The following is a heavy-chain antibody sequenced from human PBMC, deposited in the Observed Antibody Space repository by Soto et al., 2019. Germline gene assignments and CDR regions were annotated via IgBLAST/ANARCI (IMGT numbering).Heavy chain of an antibody. V-gene: IGHV4-31*03. CDR3: ARAGHSGSSEGANWFDP. CDR2: IYYSGST. CDR1: GGSISSGGYY. J-gene: IGHJ5*02. Sequence: QVQLQESGPGLVKPSQTLSLTCTVSGGSISSGGYYWSWIRQHPGKGLEWIGYIYYSGSTYFNPSLKRRLTISVDTSKNQFSLQLSSVTAADTAVYYCARAGHSGSSEGANWFDPWGQGTLVTVSS. D-gene: IGHD6-6*01.